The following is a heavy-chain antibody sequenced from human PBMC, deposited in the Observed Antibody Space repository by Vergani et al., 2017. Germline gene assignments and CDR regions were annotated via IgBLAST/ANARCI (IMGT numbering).Heavy chain of an antibody. V-gene: IGHV5-51*01. CDR2: IYPDDSVT. D-gene: IGHD3-16*01. J-gene: IGHJ4*02. CDR1: GYSFTTYW. Sequence: EVQLVQSGAEVKKPGESLKISCKGSGYSFTTYWIGWVRQMPGKGLEWMGIIYPDDSVTRYSPSFQGQVTISADKSISTAYLQWSSVKASDTAMYYCARHSTNPYRGGGSDFDYWGQGTLVTVSS. CDR3: ARHSTNPYRGGGSDFDY.